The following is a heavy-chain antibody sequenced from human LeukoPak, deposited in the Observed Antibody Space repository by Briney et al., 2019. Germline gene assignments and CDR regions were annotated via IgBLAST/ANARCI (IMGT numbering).Heavy chain of an antibody. Sequence: GGCVRLSCAASGFTFSSCEMNGVRQARGKGLEGVSYIRCSGSTIYYAEFVKSRFNMSRDNAKNSLEMQMNGLRAQDPAVYYCGGLYISRIGGVWGKGTTVTISS. CDR3: GGLYISRIGGV. J-gene: IGHJ6*04. CDR1: GFTFSSCE. D-gene: IGHD2/OR15-2a*01. V-gene: IGHV3-48*03. CDR2: IRCSGSTI.